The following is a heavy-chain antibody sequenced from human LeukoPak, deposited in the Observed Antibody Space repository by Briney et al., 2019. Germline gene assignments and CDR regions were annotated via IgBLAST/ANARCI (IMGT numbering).Heavy chain of an antibody. CDR3: TQGSGFYYDY. CDR1: GLTISNVW. J-gene: IGHJ4*02. D-gene: IGHD3-22*01. CDR2: IKSKKDGGTT. V-gene: IGHV3-15*07. Sequence: GGSLRLSCAVSGLTISNVWMNWVRQAPGKGLEWVGRIKSKKDGGTTEFAAPVRGRFTISRDDSQNTLYLQMNSLTSDDTAVYYCTQGSGFYYDYWGQGTLVTVSS.